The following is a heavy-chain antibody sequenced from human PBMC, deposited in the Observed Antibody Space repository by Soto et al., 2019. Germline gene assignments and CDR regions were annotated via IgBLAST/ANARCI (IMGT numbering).Heavy chain of an antibody. CDR1: GYSITNGYY. J-gene: IGHJ4*02. CDR2: IYHSGNT. D-gene: IGHD3-16*01. V-gene: IGHV4-38-2*01. Sequence: SETLSLTCAVSGYSITNGYYWGWIRQPPGKGLEWIGSIYHSGNTYYNPSLKSRVTLSIDTSKNQFSLELRSVTAADTAVYFCARQPRGPGYGERGLYFDHWGQGTLVTVS. CDR3: ARQPRGPGYGERGLYFDH.